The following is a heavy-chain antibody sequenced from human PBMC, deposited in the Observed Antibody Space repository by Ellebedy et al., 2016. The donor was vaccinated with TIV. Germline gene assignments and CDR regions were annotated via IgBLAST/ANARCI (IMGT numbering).Heavy chain of an antibody. Sequence: AASVKVSCKASGGTFSSYAISWVRQAPGQGLEWMGWMNPNSGNTGYAQKFQGRVTITRNTSISTAYMELSSLRSEDTAVYYCYYGDYYYGMDVWGQGTTVTVSS. CDR3: YYGDYYYGMDV. J-gene: IGHJ6*02. V-gene: IGHV1-8*03. CDR2: MNPNSGNT. D-gene: IGHD4-17*01. CDR1: GGTFSSYA.